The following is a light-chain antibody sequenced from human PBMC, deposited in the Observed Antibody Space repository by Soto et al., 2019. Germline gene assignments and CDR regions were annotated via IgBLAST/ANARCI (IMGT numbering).Light chain of an antibody. CDR3: QQSYSTLGLT. V-gene: IGKV1-39*01. CDR1: QSSSSY. Sequence: DIQMTQSPSSLSASVGDRVTITCRASQSSSSYLNWYQQKPGKAPKLLIYAASSLQSGVPSRFSGSGSGTDFTLSISSLQPEDFVTYYCQQSYSTLGLTFGGGTKVEIK. CDR2: AAS. J-gene: IGKJ4*01.